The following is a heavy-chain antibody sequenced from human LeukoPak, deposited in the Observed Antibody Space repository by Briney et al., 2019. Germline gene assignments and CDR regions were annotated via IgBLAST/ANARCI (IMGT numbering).Heavy chain of an antibody. CDR2: IKQDGSEK. J-gene: IGHJ4*02. Sequence: GGSLRLSCEASGFTFSSYWMSWVRQAPGKGLEWVANIKQDGSEKYYVDSVKGRFTISRDNSKNTLYLQMNSLRAEDTAVYYCARGGSGLNFDYWGQGTLVTVSS. V-gene: IGHV3-7*03. CDR1: GFTFSSYW. CDR3: ARGGSGLNFDY. D-gene: IGHD2-15*01.